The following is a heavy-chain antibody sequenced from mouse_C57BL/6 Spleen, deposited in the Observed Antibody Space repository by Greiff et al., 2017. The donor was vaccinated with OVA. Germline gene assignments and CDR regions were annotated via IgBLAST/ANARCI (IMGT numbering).Heavy chain of an antibody. Sequence: QVQLKESGPGILQSSQTLSLTCSFSGFSLSTSGMGVSWIRQPSGKGLEWLAHIYWDDDKRYNPSLKSRLTISKDTSRNQVFLKITSVDTADTATYYCARSEGYGSTYYFDYWGQGTTLTVSS. CDR1: GFSLSTSGMG. CDR3: ARSEGYGSTYYFDY. V-gene: IGHV8-12*01. D-gene: IGHD1-1*01. J-gene: IGHJ2*01. CDR2: IYWDDDK.